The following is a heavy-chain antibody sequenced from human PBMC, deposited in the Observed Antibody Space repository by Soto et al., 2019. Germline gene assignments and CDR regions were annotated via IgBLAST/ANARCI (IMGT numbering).Heavy chain of an antibody. CDR2: IIPIFGTA. Sequence: SVKVSCKASGGTFSSYAISWVRQAPGQGLEWMGGIIPIFGTANYAQKFQGRVTITADESTSTAYMELSSLRSEDTAVYYCARVYCTNGVCYAASYFDYWGQGTLVTVSS. D-gene: IGHD2-8*01. CDR3: ARVYCTNGVCYAASYFDY. J-gene: IGHJ4*02. V-gene: IGHV1-69*13. CDR1: GGTFSSYA.